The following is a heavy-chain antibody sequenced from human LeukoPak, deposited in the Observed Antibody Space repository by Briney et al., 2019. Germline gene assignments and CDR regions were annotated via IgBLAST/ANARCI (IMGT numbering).Heavy chain of an antibody. J-gene: IGHJ4*02. CDR3: ARMYSSGWDY. CDR1: GFTFNNYR. Sequence: GGSLRLPCAASGFTFNNYRMNWVRQAPGKGLEWVSHISRSSSVIYYADSVKGRFTISRDNSKNTLYLQMNSLRAEDTAVYYCARMYSSGWDYWGQGTLVTVSS. CDR2: ISRSSSVI. V-gene: IGHV3-48*01. D-gene: IGHD6-19*01.